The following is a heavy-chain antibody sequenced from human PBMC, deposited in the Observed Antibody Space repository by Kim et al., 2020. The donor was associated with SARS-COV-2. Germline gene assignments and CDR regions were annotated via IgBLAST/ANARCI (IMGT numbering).Heavy chain of an antibody. Sequence: GGSLRLSCAASGFTFSSYAMHWVRQAPGKGLEWVAVISYDGSNKYYADSVKGRFTISRDNSKNTLYLQMNSLRAEDTAVYYCARAYYGSGRQNWFDPWGQGTLVTVSS. V-gene: IGHV3-30*04. CDR2: ISYDGSNK. CDR3: ARAYYGSGRQNWFDP. CDR1: GFTFSSYA. J-gene: IGHJ5*02. D-gene: IGHD3-10*01.